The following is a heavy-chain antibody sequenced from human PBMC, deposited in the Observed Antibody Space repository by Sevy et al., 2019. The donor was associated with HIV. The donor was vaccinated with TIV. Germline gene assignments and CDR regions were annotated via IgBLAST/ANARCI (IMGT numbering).Heavy chain of an antibody. V-gene: IGHV3-21*01. CDR3: ARDPAIAAAVTFDN. Sequence: GGSLRLSCAASGFIFSSYSINWVRQAPGKGLEWVSSISSSSKYIYYADSVKGRFTISRDNAKNSLYLQMNSLRAEDTAVYYCARDPAIAAAVTFDNWGPGTLVTVSS. J-gene: IGHJ4*02. D-gene: IGHD6-13*01. CDR1: GFIFSSYS. CDR2: ISSSSKYI.